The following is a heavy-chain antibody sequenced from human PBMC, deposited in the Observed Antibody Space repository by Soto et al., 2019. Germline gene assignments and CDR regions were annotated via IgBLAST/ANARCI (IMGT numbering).Heavy chain of an antibody. CDR2: IRSKAYGGTT. Sequence: GGSLRLSCTASGFTFGDYAMSWFRQAPGKGLEWVGFIRSKAYGGTTEYAASVKGRFTISRDDSKSIAYLQMNSLKTEDTAVYYCTRDIADFWSGYPDYWGQGTLVTVSS. J-gene: IGHJ4*02. D-gene: IGHD3-3*01. CDR3: TRDIADFWSGYPDY. V-gene: IGHV3-49*03. CDR1: GFTFGDYA.